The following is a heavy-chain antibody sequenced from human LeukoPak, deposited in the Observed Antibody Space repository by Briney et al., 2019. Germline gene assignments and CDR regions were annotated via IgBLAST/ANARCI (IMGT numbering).Heavy chain of an antibody. CDR2: ISYDGSDQ. J-gene: IGHJ3*02. D-gene: IGHD6-19*01. CDR1: GFTFSNYA. Sequence: GGSLRLSCAASGFTFSNYAVHWVRQAPGKGLEWVTVISYDGSDQYYADSVKGRFTISRDSSKNTLYLQMNSLRAEDTAVYYCAKESSSGWYQDDAFDIWGQGTMVTVSS. CDR3: AKESSSGWYQDDAFDI. V-gene: IGHV3-30*04.